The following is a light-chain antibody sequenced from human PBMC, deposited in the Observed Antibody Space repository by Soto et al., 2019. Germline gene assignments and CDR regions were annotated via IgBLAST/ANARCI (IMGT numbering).Light chain of an antibody. Sequence: DVQMTQSPSSLSASVGDRVTITCQASHDIGTYLNWYQHKPGKAPKLLIFDPSHLATGVPARFSGSGSDTYFTFTITNLQAEDFAAYYCQQFDSVPLTFGGGTHVEI. J-gene: IGKJ4*01. CDR3: QQFDSVPLT. CDR2: DPS. V-gene: IGKV1-33*01. CDR1: HDIGTY.